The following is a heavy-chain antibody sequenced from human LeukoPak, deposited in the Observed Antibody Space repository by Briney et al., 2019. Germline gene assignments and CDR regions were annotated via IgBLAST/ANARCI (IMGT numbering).Heavy chain of an antibody. CDR3: ATDLGSGSYLYFDY. V-gene: IGHV1-8*01. Sequence: RASVKVSCKASGYTLTSYDINWVRQATGQGLEWMGWMNPNSGRTGYAQNFQGRITITRNTSISTAYMELSSLRSEDTAVYYCATDLGSGSYLYFDYWGQGTLVTVSS. CDR2: MNPNSGRT. CDR1: GYTLTSYD. D-gene: IGHD1-26*01. J-gene: IGHJ4*02.